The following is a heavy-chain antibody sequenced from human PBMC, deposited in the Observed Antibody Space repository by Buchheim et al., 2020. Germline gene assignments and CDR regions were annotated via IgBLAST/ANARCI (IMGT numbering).Heavy chain of an antibody. CDR1: GGSTSSGDYY. CDR3: AREGGSNDFWSGYYYYYYGMDV. D-gene: IGHD3-3*01. CDR2: IYYSGST. J-gene: IGHJ6*02. V-gene: IGHV4-30-4*01. Sequence: QVQLQESGPGLVKPSQTLSLTCTVSGGSTSSGDYYWSWIRQPPGKGLEWIGYIYYSGSTYYNPSLKSRVTISVDTSKHQFSLKLSSVTAADTAVYYCAREGGSNDFWSGYYYYYYGMDVWGQGTT.